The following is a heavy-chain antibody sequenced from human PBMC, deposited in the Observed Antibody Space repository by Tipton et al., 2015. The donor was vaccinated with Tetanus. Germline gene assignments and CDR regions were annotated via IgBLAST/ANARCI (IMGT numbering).Heavy chain of an antibody. J-gene: IGHJ5*02. CDR3: ARGVAWHTTFGVALNWFDP. D-gene: IGHD3-3*01. CDR1: GISVSAGRYA. CDR2: VYDSGTS. V-gene: IGHV4-30-2*01. Sequence: TLSLTCAVSGISVSAGRYAWSWIRQPPGKGLEWIGYVYDSGTSHYNPSLGDRVSMSLDRSKDQFSLKLSSVTAADTAVYFCARGVAWHTTFGVALNWFDPWGQGILVTVSS.